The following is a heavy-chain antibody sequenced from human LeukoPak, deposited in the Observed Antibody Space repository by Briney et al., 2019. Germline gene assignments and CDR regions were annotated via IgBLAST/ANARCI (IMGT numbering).Heavy chain of an antibody. V-gene: IGHV3-21*04. D-gene: IGHD6-13*01. CDR2: ISSSSSYI. Sequence: GGSLRLSCAASGFTFSSYSMNWVRQAPGKGLEWVSSISSSSSYIYYADSVKGRFTISRDNSKNTLYLQMNSLRVEDTAVYYCAKVGSSTWYMYYFDYWGQGALVTVSS. CDR3: AKVGSSTWYMYYFDY. CDR1: GFTFSSYS. J-gene: IGHJ4*02.